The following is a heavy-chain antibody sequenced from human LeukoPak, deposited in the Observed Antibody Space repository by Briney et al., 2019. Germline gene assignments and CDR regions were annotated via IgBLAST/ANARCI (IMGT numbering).Heavy chain of an antibody. Sequence: PGGSLRLSCAASGFTFSSYAMHWVRQAPGKGLEYVSAISSNGGSTYYANSVKGRFTISRDNSKNTLYLQMGSLRAEDMAVYYCARGRDGYNPYYFDYWGQGTLVTVSS. J-gene: IGHJ4*02. V-gene: IGHV3-64*01. CDR1: GFTFSSYA. D-gene: IGHD5-24*01. CDR2: ISSNGGST. CDR3: ARGRDGYNPYYFDY.